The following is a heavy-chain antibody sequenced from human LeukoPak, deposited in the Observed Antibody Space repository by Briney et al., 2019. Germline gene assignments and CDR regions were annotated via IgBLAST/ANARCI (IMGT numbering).Heavy chain of an antibody. CDR3: ARGRDGYIFDY. D-gene: IGHD5-12*01. Sequence: SETLSLTCTVSGGSVSSGSYYWNWIRQPPGKGLEWIGYIYYSGSSNYIPSLKSRVTISVDMSKNQFSLKLTSVTAADTAVYYCARGRDGYIFDYWGQGTLVTVSS. CDR1: GGSVSSGSYY. V-gene: IGHV4-61*01. CDR2: IYYSGSS. J-gene: IGHJ4*02.